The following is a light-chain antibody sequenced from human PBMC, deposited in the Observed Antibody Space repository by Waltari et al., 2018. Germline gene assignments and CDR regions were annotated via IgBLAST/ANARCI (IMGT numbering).Light chain of an antibody. V-gene: IGLV3-21*04. CDR1: NIADQN. CDR2: YDS. J-gene: IGLJ1*01. Sequence: SYVLTQAPSVSVAPGETARITCGGNNIADQNVHCYQQKPGQASVLVIFYDSDRPSGIPERFSGSNSGNTATLTISRAEAGDEADYYCQVWDTSIDLSVFGTGTKVTVL. CDR3: QVWDTSIDLSV.